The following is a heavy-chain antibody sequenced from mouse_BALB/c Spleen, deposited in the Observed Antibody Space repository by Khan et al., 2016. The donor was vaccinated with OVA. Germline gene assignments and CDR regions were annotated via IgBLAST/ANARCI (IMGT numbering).Heavy chain of an antibody. J-gene: IGHJ2*01. CDR2: ISPSSGYT. CDR1: GYTFTSYT. V-gene: IGHV1-4*01. Sequence: VQLQESGAELVKPGASVKMSCKASGYTFTSYTMHWVKQSPGQGLEWIGYISPSSGYTKYNQKFKNKATLTADKSSITGYMPLSSLTSEDSAVYYCARKSSRASYWGQGTTLTVSS. D-gene: IGHD1-3*01. CDR3: ARKSSRASY.